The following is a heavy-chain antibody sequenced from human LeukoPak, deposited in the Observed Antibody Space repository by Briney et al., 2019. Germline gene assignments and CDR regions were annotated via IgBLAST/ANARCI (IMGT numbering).Heavy chain of an antibody. D-gene: IGHD3-22*01. CDR3: AKDLLRDYYDGSGRFDY. CDR1: GFTFDDYA. V-gene: IGHV3-9*03. Sequence: PGGSLRLSCAASGFTFDDYAMHWVRQAPGKGLEWVSGISWNSGSIGYADSVKGRFTISRDNAKNSLYLQMNSLRAEDMALYYCAKDLLRDYYDGSGRFDYWGQGTLVTVSS. CDR2: ISWNSGSI. J-gene: IGHJ4*02.